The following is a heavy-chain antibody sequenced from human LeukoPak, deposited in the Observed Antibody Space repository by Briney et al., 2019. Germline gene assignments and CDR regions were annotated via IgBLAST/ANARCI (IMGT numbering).Heavy chain of an antibody. CDR1: EFTFSDYW. D-gene: IGHD2-2*01. CDR2: IKTDGSEK. CDR3: ARDAPYCSSTSCPHAFDY. V-gene: IGHV3-7*01. Sequence: GGSLRLSCVVSEFTFSDYWMSWVRQAPGKGLEWVANIKTDGSEKNYVESVKGRFTISRDNAKNSLYLQMNSLRAEDTAVYYCARDAPYCSSTSCPHAFDYWGQGTLVTVSS. J-gene: IGHJ4*02.